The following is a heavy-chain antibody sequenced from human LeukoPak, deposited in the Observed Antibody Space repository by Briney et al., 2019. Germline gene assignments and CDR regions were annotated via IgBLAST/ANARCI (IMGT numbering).Heavy chain of an antibody. CDR2: ISAYNGNT. CDR1: GYTFTSYG. D-gene: IGHD3-9*01. V-gene: IGHV1-18*04. CDR3: ARDLLGSYYDILTGYYIPPFDY. Sequence: GASVKVSFKASGYTFTSYGISWVRQAPGQGLEWMGWISAYNGNTNYAQKLQGRVTMTTDTSTSTAYMELRSLRSDDTAVYYCARDLLGSYYDILTGYYIPPFDYWGQGTLVTVSS. J-gene: IGHJ4*02.